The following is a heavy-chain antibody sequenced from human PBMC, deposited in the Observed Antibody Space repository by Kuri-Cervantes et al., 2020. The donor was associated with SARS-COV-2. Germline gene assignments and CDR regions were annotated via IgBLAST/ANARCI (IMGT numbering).Heavy chain of an antibody. CDR3: ARDLGYCSSTSCYEGHYMDV. V-gene: IGHV3-21*01. J-gene: IGHJ6*03. Sequence: GESLKISCAASGFTFSSYSMNWVRQAPGKGLEWVSSISSSSSYIYYADSVKGRFTISRDNAKNSLYLQMSSLRAEDTAVYYCARDLGYCSSTSCYEGHYMDVWGKGTTVTVSS. D-gene: IGHD2-2*01. CDR1: GFTFSSYS. CDR2: ISSSSSYI.